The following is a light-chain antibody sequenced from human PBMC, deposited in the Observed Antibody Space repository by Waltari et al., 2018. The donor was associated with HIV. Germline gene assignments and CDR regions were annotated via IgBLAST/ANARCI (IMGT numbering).Light chain of an antibody. CDR1: RSNIGSTT. CDR3: LAWDVSLQGYV. J-gene: IGLJ1*01. Sequence: QSVLTQPPSASGTPGQRVTISCSGSRSNIGSTTVNWYQQVPGTAPKLLIYSPNERPSGVPDRFSGSKSGTSASLAINGLQSEDEADYYCLAWDVSLQGYVFGTGTKVTVL. V-gene: IGLV1-44*01. CDR2: SPN.